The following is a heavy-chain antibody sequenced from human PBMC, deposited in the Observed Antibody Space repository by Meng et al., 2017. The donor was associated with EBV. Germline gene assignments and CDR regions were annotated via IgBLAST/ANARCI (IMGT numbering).Heavy chain of an antibody. Sequence: QVQLQQWGAGLLKPSXXXXLXXXVYGGSVNGYFWSWIRQPPGKGLEWIGELHHSGSTNYNPSLKSRLRISVDTSKNQFSLNLTSVTAADTAVYYCARVSPKRYFDYLAPPDYWGQGTLVTVS. D-gene: IGHD3-9*01. CDR3: ARVSPKRYFDYLAPPDY. V-gene: IGHV4-34*01. CDR1: GGSVNGYF. J-gene: IGHJ4*02. CDR2: LHHSGST.